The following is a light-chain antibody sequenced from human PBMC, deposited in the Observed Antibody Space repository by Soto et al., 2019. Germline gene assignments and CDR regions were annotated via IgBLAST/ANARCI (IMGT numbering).Light chain of an antibody. Sequence: QSALTQPASVSGSPGQSITISCTGTSSDVGGYKYVSWYQHHPGKAPKLMIYEVSNRPSGVSSRFSGSKSGNTASLTISGLQAEDEADYYCISYTGSSTSYVFGSGTKLTVL. V-gene: IGLV2-14*01. CDR1: SSDVGGYKY. J-gene: IGLJ1*01. CDR2: EVS. CDR3: ISYTGSSTSYV.